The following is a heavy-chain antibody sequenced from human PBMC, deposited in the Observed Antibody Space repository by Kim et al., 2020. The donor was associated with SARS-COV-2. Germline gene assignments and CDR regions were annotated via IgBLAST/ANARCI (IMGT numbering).Heavy chain of an antibody. CDR3: ARSSGYYYSLCIDY. V-gene: IGHV6-1*01. D-gene: IGHD3-22*01. Sequence: SQTLSLTCAISGDSVSSNTAAWTWIRQSPSRGLEWLGRTYYRSKWYNDYALSVQSRITINPDTSKNQISLQLNSVTPEDTAVYYCARSSGYYYSLCIDYWGHGTLVTVSS. CDR1: GDSVSSNTAA. J-gene: IGHJ4*01. CDR2: TYYRSKWYN.